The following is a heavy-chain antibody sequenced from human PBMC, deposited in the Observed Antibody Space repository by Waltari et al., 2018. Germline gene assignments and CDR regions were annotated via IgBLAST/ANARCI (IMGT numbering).Heavy chain of an antibody. CDR2: IIPIFGTA. J-gene: IGHJ4*02. CDR1: GGTFSSYA. D-gene: IGHD6-19*01. V-gene: IGHV1-69*06. Sequence: QVQLVQSGAEVKKPGSSVKVSCKASGGTFSSYAISWVRQAPGQGLEWMGGIIPIFGTANYAQKFQGRVTISRDNSKNTLYLQMNSLRAEDTAVYYCARDPASSGWSPGLDYWGQGTLVTVSS. CDR3: ARDPASSGWSPGLDY.